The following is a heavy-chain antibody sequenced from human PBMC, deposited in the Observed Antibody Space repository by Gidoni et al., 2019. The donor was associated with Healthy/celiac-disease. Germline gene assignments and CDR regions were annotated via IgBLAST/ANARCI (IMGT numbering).Heavy chain of an antibody. V-gene: IGHV4-34*01. CDR1: GGSFSGYY. D-gene: IGHD3-16*02. Sequence: QVQLQQWGAGLLKPSETLSLTCAVYGGSFSGYYWSWIRQPPGKGLEWIGKINHSGSTNYNPSLKSRVTISVDTSKNQFSLKLSSVTAADTAVYYCARGATLYDYIWGSYRAKYYFDYWGQGTLVTVSS. CDR2: INHSGST. J-gene: IGHJ4*02. CDR3: ARGATLYDYIWGSYRAKYYFDY.